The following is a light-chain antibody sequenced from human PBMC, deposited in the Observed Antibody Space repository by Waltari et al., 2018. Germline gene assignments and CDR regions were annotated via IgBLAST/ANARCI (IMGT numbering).Light chain of an antibody. CDR3: SSYISSSTLEL. Sequence: YQQTPGKSPKFMMFHLSHRPARVSHRFSGSKSGNTASLTISGLQAEDDADYYCSSYISSSTLELFGGGTSLTVL. CDR2: HLS. J-gene: IGLJ2*01. V-gene: IGLV2-14*03.